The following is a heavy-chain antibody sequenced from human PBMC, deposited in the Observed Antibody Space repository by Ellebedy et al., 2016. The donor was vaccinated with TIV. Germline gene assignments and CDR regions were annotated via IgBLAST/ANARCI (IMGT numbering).Heavy chain of an antibody. D-gene: IGHD2-8*01. CDR2: NNTCNGDT. J-gene: IGHJ5*02. V-gene: IGHV1-3*04. CDR3: ASAVYGMGWFDP. CDR1: GFTFTGYA. Sequence: AASVTVSCKASGFTFTGYAMHWVRQAPGHGLEWMGFNNTCNGDTRYSQKFQGRVTITRDTSANTAYMELSSLRSEDTAVYYCASAVYGMGWFDPWGQGTLVTVSS.